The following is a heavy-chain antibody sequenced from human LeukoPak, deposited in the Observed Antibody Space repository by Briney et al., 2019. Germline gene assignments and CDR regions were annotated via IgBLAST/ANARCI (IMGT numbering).Heavy chain of an antibody. J-gene: IGHJ4*02. CDR3: AKELITHGGNGWVVAATPSGYFDY. Sequence: GASVKVSCKASGVTFSSYAISWVRQAPGQGLEWMGGIIPIFGTANYAQKFQGRVTITTDESTSTAYMELSSLRSEDTAVYYCAKELITHGGNGWVVAATPSGYFDYLGQGTLVTVSS. CDR2: IIPIFGTA. CDR1: GVTFSSYA. V-gene: IGHV1-69*05. D-gene: IGHD2-15*01.